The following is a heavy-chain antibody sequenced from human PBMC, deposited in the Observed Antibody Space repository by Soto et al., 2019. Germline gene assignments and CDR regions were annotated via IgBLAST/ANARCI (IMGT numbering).Heavy chain of an antibody. D-gene: IGHD1-26*01. CDR1: GYTLTELS. J-gene: IGHJ4*02. CDR2: FDPEDGET. V-gene: IGHV1-24*01. CDR3: ARDSEWELLHRY. Sequence: GASVKVSCKVSGYTLTELSMHWVRQTPGKGLEWMGGFDPEDGETIYAQKFQGRVTMTEDTSTDTAYMELRSLRSDDTAVYYCARDSEWELLHRYWGQGTLVTVSS.